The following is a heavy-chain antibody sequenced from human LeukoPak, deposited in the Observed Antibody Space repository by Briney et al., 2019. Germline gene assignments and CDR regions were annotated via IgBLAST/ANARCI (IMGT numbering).Heavy chain of an antibody. V-gene: IGHV3-7*01. Sequence: GGSLSLSCAASGFSFTSYWMSWVRQAPGKGLEWVANIKQDGNEKYYADSVKGRFTISRDNAKNSLDLQMNSLRAEDTAVYYCARDTLGEGEDANYAVYYFDYWGQGSVVTVSS. CDR3: ARDTLGEGEDANYAVYYFDY. CDR2: IKQDGNEK. J-gene: IGHJ4*02. CDR1: GFSFTSYW. D-gene: IGHD4/OR15-4a*01.